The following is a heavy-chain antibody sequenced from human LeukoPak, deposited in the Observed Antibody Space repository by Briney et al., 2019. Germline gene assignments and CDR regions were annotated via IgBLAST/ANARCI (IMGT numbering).Heavy chain of an antibody. Sequence: SETLSLTCAVAAGSVSSSYSGSIRQPAGKGLEWIGRIYTSGSTNYNPSLKSRVTISVDKSKNQFSLKLSSVTAADSAVYYCVRAGSIAAVADWGQGTLVTVSS. CDR3: VRAGSIAAVAD. J-gene: IGHJ4*02. CDR2: IYTSGST. D-gene: IGHD6-13*01. CDR1: AGSVSSSY. V-gene: IGHV4-4*07.